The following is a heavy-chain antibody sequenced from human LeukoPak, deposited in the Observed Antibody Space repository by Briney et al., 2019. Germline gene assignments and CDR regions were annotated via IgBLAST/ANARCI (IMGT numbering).Heavy chain of an antibody. CDR3: AKDGSYLSYYYYYMDV. J-gene: IGHJ6*03. D-gene: IGHD1-26*01. CDR2: ISRNSGSI. CDR1: GVTFTTYA. V-gene: IGHV3-9*01. Sequence: GGSLRLSCAASGVTFTTYAMHWVRQAPGKGLEWVSGISRNSGSISYADSVKGRFTISRDNAKNSLYLQMNRLRAEDTALYYCAKDGSYLSYYYYYMDVWAKGPTVTVSS.